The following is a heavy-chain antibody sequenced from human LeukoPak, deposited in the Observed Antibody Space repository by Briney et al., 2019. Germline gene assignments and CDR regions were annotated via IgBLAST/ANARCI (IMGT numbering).Heavy chain of an antibody. CDR1: GFTFSDYY. CDR3: ARAVYGDFVNNWFDP. J-gene: IGHJ5*02. V-gene: IGHV3-11*01. Sequence: PGGSLRLSCAASGFTFSDYYMSWIRQAPGKGLEWVSYISSSGSTIYYADSVKGRFTISRDNSKNTLYLQMNSLRVEDTAIYYCARAVYGDFVNNWFDPWGQGTLVTVSS. D-gene: IGHD4-17*01. CDR2: ISSSGSTI.